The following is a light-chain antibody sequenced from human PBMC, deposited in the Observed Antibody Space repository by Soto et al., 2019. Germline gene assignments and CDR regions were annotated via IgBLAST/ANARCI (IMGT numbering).Light chain of an antibody. CDR1: QSISSY. J-gene: IGKJ3*01. Sequence: EIVLTQSPATLSLSPGERATLSCRASQSISSYLAWYQQKPDQAPRLLIYVASNRATGIPARFSGSGSGTDFTLTISSLEPEDFAVYYCHQRSTWPFTFGPGTKVDIK. CDR2: VAS. V-gene: IGKV3-11*01. CDR3: HQRSTWPFT.